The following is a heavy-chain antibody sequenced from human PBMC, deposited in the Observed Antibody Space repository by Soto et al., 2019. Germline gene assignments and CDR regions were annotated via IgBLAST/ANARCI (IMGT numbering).Heavy chain of an antibody. CDR1: GGTFSSYA. Sequence: ASVKVSCKASGGTFSSYAISWVRQAPGQGLEWMGGIIPIFGTANYAQKFQGRVTITADESTSTADMELSSPRSEDTAGDYFARGSCSGGSCYSYYYYAIDVGGQGTTVTV. V-gene: IGHV1-69*13. CDR2: IIPIFGTA. CDR3: ARGSCSGGSCYSYYYYAIDV. J-gene: IGHJ6*02. D-gene: IGHD2-15*01.